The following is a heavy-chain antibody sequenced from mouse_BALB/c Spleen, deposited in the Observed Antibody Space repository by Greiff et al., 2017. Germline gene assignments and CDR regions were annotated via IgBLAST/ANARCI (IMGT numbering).Heavy chain of an antibody. D-gene: IGHD1-1*01. CDR1: GYTFTDYA. CDR3: ARDYYGSSYVYFDY. CDR2: ISTYYGDA. V-gene: IGHV1S137*01. Sequence: QVQLKESGAELVRPGVSVKISCKGSGYTFTDYAMHWVKQSHAKSLEWIGVISTYYGDASYNQKFKGKATMTVDKSSSTAYMELARLTSEDSAIYYCARDYYGSSYVYFDYWGQGTTLTVSS. J-gene: IGHJ2*01.